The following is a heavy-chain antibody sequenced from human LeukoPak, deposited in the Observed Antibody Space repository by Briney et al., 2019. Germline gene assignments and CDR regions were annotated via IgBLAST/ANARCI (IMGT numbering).Heavy chain of an antibody. J-gene: IGHJ4*02. CDR2: IYHSGRT. CDR1: GYSISSGYY. D-gene: IGHD3-22*01. V-gene: IGHV4-38-2*02. Sequence: KSSETLSLTCTVSGYSISSGYYWGWIRQPPGKGLEWIGSIYHSGRTFYNPSLKSRVTISVDKSKNQFSLKLSSVTAADTAVYYCARRYYDSSGFDYWGQGTLVTVSS. CDR3: ARRYYDSSGFDY.